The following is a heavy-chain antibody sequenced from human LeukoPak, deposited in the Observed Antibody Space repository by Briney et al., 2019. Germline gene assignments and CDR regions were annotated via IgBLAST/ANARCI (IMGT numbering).Heavy chain of an antibody. CDR3: ARAPIYCSGGSCYSGDFDY. CDR2: INPNSGGT. D-gene: IGHD2-15*01. V-gene: IGHV1-2*02. J-gene: IGHJ4*02. Sequence: ASVKVSCKASGYTFTGYYMHWVRQAPGQGLEWMGWINPNSGGTNYAQKSQGRVTMTRDTSISTAYMELSRLRSDDTAVYYCARAPIYCSGGSCYSGDFDYWGQGTLVTVSS. CDR1: GYTFTGYY.